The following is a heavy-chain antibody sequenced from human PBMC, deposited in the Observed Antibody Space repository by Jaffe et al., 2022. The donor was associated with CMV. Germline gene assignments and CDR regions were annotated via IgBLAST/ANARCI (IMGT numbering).Heavy chain of an antibody. D-gene: IGHD3-10*01. V-gene: IGHV3-33*08. CDR2: IWYDGSNK. Sequence: QVQLVESGGGVVQPGRSLRLSCAASGFTFSSYGMHWVRQAPGKGLEWVAVIWYDGSNKYYADSVKGRFTISRDNSKNTLYLQMNSLRAEDTAVYYCAREEGYYGSGELGYFDYWGQGTLVTVSS. CDR3: AREEGYYGSGELGYFDY. CDR1: GFTFSSYG. J-gene: IGHJ4*02.